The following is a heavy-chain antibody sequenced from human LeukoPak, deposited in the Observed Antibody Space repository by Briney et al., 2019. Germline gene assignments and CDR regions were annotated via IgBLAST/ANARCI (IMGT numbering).Heavy chain of an antibody. J-gene: IGHJ3*02. CDR2: IKSKTDGGTT. Sequence: TSGGSLRLSCAASGFTISNAWMSWVRQAPGKGLEWVGRIKSKTDGGTTDYAAPVKGRFTISRDDSKNTLYLQMNSLKTEDTAVYYCTTGRLAVDAFDIWGQGTMVTVSS. V-gene: IGHV3-15*01. CDR3: TTGRLAVDAFDI. D-gene: IGHD3-3*01. CDR1: GFTISNAW.